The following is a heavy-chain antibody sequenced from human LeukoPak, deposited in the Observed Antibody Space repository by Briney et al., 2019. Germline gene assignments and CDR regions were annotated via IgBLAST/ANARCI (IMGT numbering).Heavy chain of an antibody. J-gene: IGHJ4*02. CDR2: ISGSGSTT. CDR3: AKAVAQWLVHYTT. CDR1: GFTFRSYA. V-gene: IGHV3-23*01. D-gene: IGHD6-19*01. Sequence: GGSLRLSCAASGFTFRSYAMSWVRQAPGKGPEWVSDISGSGSTTYNADSVKGRFTISRDNSKNTLYPQMNSLRAEDTAVYYCAKAVAQWLVHYTTWGQGTLVTVSS.